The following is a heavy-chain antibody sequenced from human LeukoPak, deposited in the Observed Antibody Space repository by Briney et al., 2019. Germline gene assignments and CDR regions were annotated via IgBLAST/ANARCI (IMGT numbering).Heavy chain of an antibody. CDR2: IYYSGST. V-gene: IGHV4-59*08. J-gene: IGHJ5*02. CDR3: VIVNAVSVAGSRADH. Sequence: SSETLSLTCTVSGGSISSYYWSWIRQPPGKGLEWIGYIYYSGSTNYNPSLKSRVTISVDTSKNQFSLKLSSVTAADTAVYYCVIVNAVSVAGSRADHWGQGTLVTVSS. CDR1: GGSISSYY. D-gene: IGHD6-19*01.